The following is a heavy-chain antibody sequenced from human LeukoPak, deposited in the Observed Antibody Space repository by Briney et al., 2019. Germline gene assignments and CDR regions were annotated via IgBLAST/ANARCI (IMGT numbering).Heavy chain of an antibody. D-gene: IGHD2-2*01. V-gene: IGHV3-9*01. Sequence: GGSLRLSCAASGFIFDDYAMPWVRQAPGKGLEWVSGISWNSGSIGYADSVKGRFTISRDNAKNSLYLQMNSLRAEDTAVYYCARDWEKVVPAARNWFDPWGQGTLVTVSS. CDR1: GFIFDDYA. CDR2: ISWNSGSI. CDR3: ARDWEKVVPAARNWFDP. J-gene: IGHJ5*02.